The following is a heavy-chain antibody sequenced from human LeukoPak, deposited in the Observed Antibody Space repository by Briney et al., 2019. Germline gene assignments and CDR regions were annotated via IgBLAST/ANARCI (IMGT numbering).Heavy chain of an antibody. CDR1: GGSISSGGYY. Sequence: SETLSLTCTVSGGSISSGGYYWSWIRQHPGKGLEWIGYIYYSGSTYHNPSFKSRVTISVDTSKNQFSLKLSSVTAADTAVYYCARIVVVTATSVYFDYWGQGTLVTVSS. J-gene: IGHJ4*02. CDR3: ARIVVVTATSVYFDY. CDR2: IYYSGST. V-gene: IGHV4-31*03. D-gene: IGHD2-21*02.